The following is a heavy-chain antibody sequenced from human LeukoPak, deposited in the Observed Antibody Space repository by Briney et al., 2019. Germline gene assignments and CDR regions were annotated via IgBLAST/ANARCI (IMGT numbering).Heavy chain of an antibody. V-gene: IGHV3-48*01. CDR1: GFTFSSYA. D-gene: IGHD1-14*01. Sequence: GGSLRLSCAASGFTFSSYAMSWVRQAPGKGLEWVSYISSTSTTIYYADSVKGRFTISRDNAKNSLYLQMNSLRAEDTAVYYCARDRNVNYFDYWGQGTLVTVSS. CDR2: ISSTSTTI. J-gene: IGHJ4*02. CDR3: ARDRNVNYFDY.